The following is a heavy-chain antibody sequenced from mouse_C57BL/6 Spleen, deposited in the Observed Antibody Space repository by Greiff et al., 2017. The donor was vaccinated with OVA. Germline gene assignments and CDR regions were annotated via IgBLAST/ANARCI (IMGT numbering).Heavy chain of an antibody. CDR3: ARDLYYGSRYYAMDY. J-gene: IGHJ4*01. Sequence: EVKLMESGPGLVKPSQSLSLTCSVTGYSITSGYYWNWIRQFPGNKLEWMGYISYDGSNNYNPSLKNRISITRDTSKNQFFLKLNSVTTEDTATYYCARDLYYGSRYYAMDYWGQGTSVTVSS. CDR1: GYSITSGYY. V-gene: IGHV3-6*01. CDR2: ISYDGSN. D-gene: IGHD1-1*01.